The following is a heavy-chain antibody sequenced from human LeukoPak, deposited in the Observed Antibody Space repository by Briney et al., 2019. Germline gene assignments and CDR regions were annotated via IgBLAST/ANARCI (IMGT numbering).Heavy chain of an antibody. CDR2: IYHSGST. V-gene: IGHV4-38-2*02. CDR3: AREYSSSWLYYYYYYYMDV. Sequence: SETLSLTCTVSGYSISSGYYWGWIRQPPGKGLEWIGSIYHSGSTYYNPSLKSRVTISVDTSKNQFSLKLSSVTAADTAVYYCAREYSSSWLYYYYYYYMDVWGKGTTVTISS. D-gene: IGHD6-13*01. J-gene: IGHJ6*03. CDR1: GYSISSGYY.